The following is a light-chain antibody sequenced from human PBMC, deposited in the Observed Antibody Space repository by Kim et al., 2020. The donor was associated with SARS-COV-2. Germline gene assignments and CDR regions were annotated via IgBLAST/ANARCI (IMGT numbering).Light chain of an antibody. CDR1: QDIRSW. CDR2: AAT. CDR3: QQANTFPYT. J-gene: IGKJ2*01. Sequence: DIQMTQSPSSVSASVGDRVTITCRASQDIRSWLAWYQQKVGKAPKLLIYAATNLQTGVPSRFSGSGSGTDFSLTISSLQPEDFATYFCQQANTFPYTFGQGSKLEI. V-gene: IGKV1-12*01.